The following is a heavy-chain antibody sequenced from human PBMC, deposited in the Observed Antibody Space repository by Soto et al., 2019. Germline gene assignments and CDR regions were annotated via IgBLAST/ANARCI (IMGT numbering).Heavy chain of an antibody. V-gene: IGHV3-64*01. J-gene: IGHJ5*02. D-gene: IGHD2-2*01. Sequence: EVQLVESGGGLVQPGGSLRLSCAASGFTFSSYAMHWVSQAPGKGLEYVSAISSNGGSTYYANSVKGRFTISRDNSKNTLYLQMGSLRAEDMAVYYCARDYCSSTSCKFYPWGQGTLVTVSS. CDR2: ISSNGGST. CDR1: GFTFSSYA. CDR3: ARDYCSSTSCKFYP.